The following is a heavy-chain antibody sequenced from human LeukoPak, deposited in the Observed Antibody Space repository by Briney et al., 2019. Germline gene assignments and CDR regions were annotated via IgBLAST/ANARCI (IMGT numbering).Heavy chain of an antibody. CDR3: ARFNYCGSGSYWDY. D-gene: IGHD3-10*01. CDR1: GGSISSYY. J-gene: IGHJ4*02. V-gene: IGHV4-4*07. CDR2: IYTSGST. Sequence: SETLSLTCTVSGGSISSYYWSWIRQPAGKGLEWIGRIYTSGSTNYNPSLKSRVTMSVDTSKNQFSLKLSSVTAADTAAYYCARFNYCGSGSYWDYWGQGTLVTVSS.